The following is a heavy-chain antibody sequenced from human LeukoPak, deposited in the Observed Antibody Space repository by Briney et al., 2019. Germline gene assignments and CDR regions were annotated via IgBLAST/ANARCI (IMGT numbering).Heavy chain of an antibody. CDR3: ARDQEGFDY. CDR2: IYPRDGST. Sequence: GASVKVSCKASGYTFTSDYIHWVRQAPGQGLEWMGMIYPRDGSTSYAQKFQGRVTVTRDTSTSTVHMELSGPRSEDTAVYYCARDQEGFDYWGQGTLVTVPS. J-gene: IGHJ4*02. V-gene: IGHV1-46*01. CDR1: GYTFTSDY.